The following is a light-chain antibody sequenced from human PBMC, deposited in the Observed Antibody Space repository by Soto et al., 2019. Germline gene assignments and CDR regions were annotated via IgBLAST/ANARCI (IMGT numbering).Light chain of an antibody. J-gene: IGLJ1*01. CDR3: SSYTTSNTRQIV. CDR2: DVS. Sequence: SALTQPASVTGSPGQSITISYTGTSSDVGGYNYVSWYQHHPGKAPKLMIFDVSNRPSGVSNRFSGSKSGNTASLTISGLQPEDEADYYCSSYTTSNTRQIVFGTGTKVTVL. CDR1: SSDVGGYNY. V-gene: IGLV2-14*03.